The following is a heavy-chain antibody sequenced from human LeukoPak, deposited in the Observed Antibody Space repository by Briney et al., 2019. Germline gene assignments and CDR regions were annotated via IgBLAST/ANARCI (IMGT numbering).Heavy chain of an antibody. D-gene: IGHD6-19*01. CDR2: IGICGDT. CDR1: GFTFIDYD. Sequence: PGGSLRLSCAASGFTFIDYDTHWVRQVIGKGLEWVSAIGICGDTHYSGSVKGRFTISRENAESSLYLQMNSLRAEDTAVYYCARGGIQVSGIDEFDYWGQGALVTVSS. J-gene: IGHJ4*02. V-gene: IGHV3-13*01. CDR3: ARGGIQVSGIDEFDY.